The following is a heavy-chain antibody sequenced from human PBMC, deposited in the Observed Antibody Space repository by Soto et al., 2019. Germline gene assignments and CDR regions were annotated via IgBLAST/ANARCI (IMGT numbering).Heavy chain of an antibody. CDR1: GFTFSSYA. D-gene: IGHD3-22*01. V-gene: IGHV3-23*01. CDR2: ISGRGGST. Sequence: GGSLRLSCAASGFTFSSYAMSWVRQAPGKGLEWVSAISGRGGSTYYADSVQGRFTISRDNSKITLYLQMNSLRAEDTAVYYGAKGQGEYYYDSSGFDYWGQGTLVTVSS. J-gene: IGHJ4*02. CDR3: AKGQGEYYYDSSGFDY.